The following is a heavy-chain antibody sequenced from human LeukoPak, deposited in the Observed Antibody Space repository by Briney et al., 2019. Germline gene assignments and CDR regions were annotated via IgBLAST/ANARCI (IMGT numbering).Heavy chain of an antibody. CDR3: AREGEQWLVANWFDP. J-gene: IGHJ5*02. CDR1: GFTFSSYS. D-gene: IGHD6-19*01. Sequence: PGGSLRLSCAASGFTFSSYSMNWVRQAPGKGLEWVSSISSSSSYIYYADSVKGRLTISRDNAKNSLYLQMNSLRAEDTAVYYCAREGEQWLVANWFDPWGQGTLVTVSS. CDR2: ISSSSSYI. V-gene: IGHV3-21*01.